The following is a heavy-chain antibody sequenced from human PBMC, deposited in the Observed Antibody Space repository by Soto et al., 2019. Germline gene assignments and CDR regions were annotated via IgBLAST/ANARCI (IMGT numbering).Heavy chain of an antibody. D-gene: IGHD5-12*01. CDR1: GGSISSSSYY. J-gene: IGHJ4*02. V-gene: IGHV4-39*01. Sequence: QLQLQESGPGLVKPSETLSLTCTVSGGSISSSSYYWGWIRQPPGKGLEWIGSIYYSGSTYYNPSLKSRVTISVDTSKNQFSLKLSSVTAADTAVYSCARHTSGYIPPAFDYWGQGTLVTVSS. CDR2: IYYSGST. CDR3: ARHTSGYIPPAFDY.